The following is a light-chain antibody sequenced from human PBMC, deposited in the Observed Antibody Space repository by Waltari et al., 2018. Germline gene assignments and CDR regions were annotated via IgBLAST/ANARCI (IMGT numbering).Light chain of an antibody. J-gene: IGKJ1*01. Sequence: EIVLTQSPGTLSLSPGDRATLSCRTSQSVGRSLAWYQQKRGQAPRLLISGASSRATGIPDRFSGSGSGTDFSLTISRLEPEDFAVYYCQHYVTLPVTFGQGTKVEIK. CDR2: GAS. CDR1: QSVGRS. V-gene: IGKV3-20*01. CDR3: QHYVTLPVT.